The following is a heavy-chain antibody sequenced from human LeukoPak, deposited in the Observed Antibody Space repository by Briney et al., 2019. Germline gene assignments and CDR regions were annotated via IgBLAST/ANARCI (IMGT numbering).Heavy chain of an antibody. V-gene: IGHV6-1*01. D-gene: IGHD2-21*01. J-gene: IGHJ2*01. CDR3: ARWHHSGRHFDL. Sequence: SQTRSLTCAVAGDSVSSNSVAWSWVRQSPSRGLEWLGRTYYLSKWYNEYAVFVKSRISINADTSGNQFFLQLNSVTTEDKGLYFCARWHHSGRHFDLWGRGTLVTVS. CDR2: TYYLSKWYN. CDR1: GDSVSSNSVA.